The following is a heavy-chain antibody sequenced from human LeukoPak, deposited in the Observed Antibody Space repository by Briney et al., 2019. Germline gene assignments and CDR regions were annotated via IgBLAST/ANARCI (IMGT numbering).Heavy chain of an antibody. D-gene: IGHD3-22*01. V-gene: IGHV4-59*01. CDR2: IFYSGTT. Sequence: SETLSLTCPVSGGSISSYYWSWIRQPPGKGLEWIGFIFYSGTTNYNPSLKSRVTISVDTSKNQFSLKLSSVTAADTAVYYCARGGWNKFGYWGQGTLVTVSS. CDR3: ARGGWNKFGY. J-gene: IGHJ4*02. CDR1: GGSISSYY.